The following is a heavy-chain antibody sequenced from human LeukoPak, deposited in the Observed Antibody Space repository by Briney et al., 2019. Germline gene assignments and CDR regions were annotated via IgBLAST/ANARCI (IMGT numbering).Heavy chain of an antibody. D-gene: IGHD1-1*01. CDR3: ARVSGRLERQSDLDY. Sequence: PGGSPRLSCAASGFTFASYSMNWVRQAPGKGLEWVSSISGDSTYIYNAGSVKGRSTISRDNAQASLYLQMISLRADGTAVYYCARVSGRLERQSDLDYWGQGTLVTLSS. J-gene: IGHJ4*02. V-gene: IGHV3-21*01. CDR2: ISGDSTYI. CDR1: GFTFASYS.